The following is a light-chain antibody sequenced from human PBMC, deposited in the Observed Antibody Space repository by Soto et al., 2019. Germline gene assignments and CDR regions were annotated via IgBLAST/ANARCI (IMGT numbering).Light chain of an antibody. Sequence: DCPITHSPSPLPESVGDRVTITCRASQSISSWLAWYQQKPGKAPKLLIYNASSLESGVPSRFSGSGSGTDFTLTISRLQPDDFATYYCQHDNSYSEACGQGTKGDIK. V-gene: IGKV1-5*03. CDR1: QSISSW. J-gene: IGKJ1*01. CDR2: NAS. CDR3: QHDNSYSEA.